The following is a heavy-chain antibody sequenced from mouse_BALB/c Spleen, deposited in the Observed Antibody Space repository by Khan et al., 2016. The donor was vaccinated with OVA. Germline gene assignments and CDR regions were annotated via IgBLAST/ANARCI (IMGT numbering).Heavy chain of an antibody. CDR2: IWSAGST. CDR1: GFSLTNYS. Sequence: QVQLKESGPGLVQPSQSLSITCTVSGFSLTNYSVHWVRQSPGKGLEWLGVIWSAGSTDYNAAFISRLSISKDNSRSQVFFKMNSLQPNDTAIYYGARRGYDYGRGAWFAYWGQGTLVTVSA. V-gene: IGHV2-2*02. D-gene: IGHD2-4*01. CDR3: ARRGYDYGRGAWFAY. J-gene: IGHJ3*01.